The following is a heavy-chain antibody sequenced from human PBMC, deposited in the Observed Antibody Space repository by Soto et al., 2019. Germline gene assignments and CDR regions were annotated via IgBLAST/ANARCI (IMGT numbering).Heavy chain of an antibody. J-gene: IGHJ6*02. CDR2: ISPYSGTT. V-gene: IGHV1-18*01. CDR1: GYIFVNYG. D-gene: IGHD3-16*01. CDR3: AMVDNYVTPTPRDV. Sequence: QVQLVQSGDEVRKPGSSVKVSCKASGYIFVNYGIAWVRQAPGPGLEWMGWISPYSGTTHYASKVQGRLTMTTDTATSTAYLELGSLTPDATAVYYCAMVDNYVTPTPRDVWGQGTTVTVSS.